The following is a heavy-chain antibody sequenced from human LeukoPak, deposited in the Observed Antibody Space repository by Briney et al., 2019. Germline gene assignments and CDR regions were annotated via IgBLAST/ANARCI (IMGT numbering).Heavy chain of an antibody. CDR3: SSGWYDRFDY. J-gene: IGHJ4*02. D-gene: IGHD6-19*01. V-gene: IGHV3-7*01. CDR2: IKQDGSEK. CDR1: GFTFSSYW. Sequence: PGGSLGLSCAASGFTFSSYWMSWVRQAPGKGLEWVANIKQDGSEKYYVDSVKGRFTISRDNAKNSLYLQMNSLRAEDTAVYYCSSGWYDRFDYWGQGTLVTVSS.